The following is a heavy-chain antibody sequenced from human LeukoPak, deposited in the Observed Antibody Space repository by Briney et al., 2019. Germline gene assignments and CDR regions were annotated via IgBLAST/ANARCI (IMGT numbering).Heavy chain of an antibody. D-gene: IGHD5-18*01. CDR1: GYTFTSYY. CDR3: AREGPETYNFDF. Sequence: GASVRVSCTASGYTFTSYYIDWGRQAPGQGLEYMGIISPTGSTAYAQKFQGRVTMTRDTSTSAVYMELTSLRSEDTAVYNCAREGPETYNFDFWGQGTQVTVSS. CDR2: ISPTGST. V-gene: IGHV1-46*01. J-gene: IGHJ4*02.